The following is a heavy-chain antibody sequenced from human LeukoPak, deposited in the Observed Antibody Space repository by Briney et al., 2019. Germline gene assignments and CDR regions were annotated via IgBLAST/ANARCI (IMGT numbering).Heavy chain of an antibody. V-gene: IGHV3-21*01. CDR1: GFTFSSYE. CDR3: ARHPSGGGGY. CDR2: ISSSSSYI. D-gene: IGHD6-19*01. J-gene: IGHJ4*02. Sequence: GGSLRLSCAASGFTFSSYEMNWVRQAPGKGLEWVSSISSSSSYIYYADSVKGRFTISRDNAKNSLYLQMNSLRAEDTAVYYCARHPSGGGGYWGQGTLVTVSS.